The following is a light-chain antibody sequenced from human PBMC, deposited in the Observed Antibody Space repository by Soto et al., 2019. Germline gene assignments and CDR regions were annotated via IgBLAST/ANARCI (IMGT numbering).Light chain of an antibody. J-gene: IGKJ4*01. Sequence: AIPLTQSPSSLSASVGDRVTITCRASQDISSSLAWYQQKAGKAPKLLIYGASILQSGVPSGFSGSGFGTDFTLTISSLRAEAFAIYFCQQTKSYPSTFGGGTRVEI. CDR2: GAS. CDR1: QDISSS. CDR3: QQTKSYPST. V-gene: IGKV1-13*02.